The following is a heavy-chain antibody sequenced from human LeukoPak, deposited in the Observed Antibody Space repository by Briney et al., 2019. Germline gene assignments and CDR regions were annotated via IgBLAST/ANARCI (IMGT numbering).Heavy chain of an antibody. Sequence: GGSLRLSCAASGFTFSSYSMNWVRQAPGKGLEWVANIKQDGSEKYYVDSVKGRFTISRDIAKNSVYLQMNSLRAEDTAVYYCAGSSGYDFDYWGQGTLVTVSS. J-gene: IGHJ4*02. V-gene: IGHV3-7*01. CDR2: IKQDGSEK. D-gene: IGHD3-22*01. CDR3: AGSSGYDFDY. CDR1: GFTFSSYS.